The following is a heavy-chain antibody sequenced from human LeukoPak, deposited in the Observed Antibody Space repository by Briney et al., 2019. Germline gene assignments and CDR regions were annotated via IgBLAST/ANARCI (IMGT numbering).Heavy chain of an antibody. J-gene: IGHJ4*02. D-gene: IGHD5-12*01. CDR2: ISNSGSTI. CDR3: AKDWMSTIINYFDY. V-gene: IGHV3-11*01. CDR1: RFTFSDYY. Sequence: GGSLRLSCAASRFTFSDYYMSWIRQAPGKGLEGVLYISNSGSTIDYADSVKGRFTISRDNSKNILYLQMNSLRAEDTAVYSCAKDWMSTIINYFDYWGQGTLVTVSS.